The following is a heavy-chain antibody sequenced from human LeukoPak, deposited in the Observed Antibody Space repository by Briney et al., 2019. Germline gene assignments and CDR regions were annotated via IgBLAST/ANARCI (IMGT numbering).Heavy chain of an antibody. J-gene: IGHJ4*02. CDR1: GGSISSYY. CDR3: AREDGYKYDY. V-gene: IGHV4-59*01. D-gene: IGHD5-24*01. CDR2: IYHSGST. Sequence: SETLSLTCTVSGGSISSYYWSWIRQPPGKGLEWIGSIYHSGSTNYNPSLKSRVTISVDTSKNQFSLKLRSVTAADTAVYYCAREDGYKYDYWGQGTLVTVSS.